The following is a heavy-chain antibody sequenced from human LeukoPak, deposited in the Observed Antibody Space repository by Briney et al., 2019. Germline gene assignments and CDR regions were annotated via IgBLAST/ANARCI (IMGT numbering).Heavy chain of an antibody. CDR3: ARVYCSSTSCYTGAIDY. J-gene: IGHJ4*02. CDR2: ISSSSSYI. CDR1: GFTFTTYT. Sequence: GGSLRLSCAASGFTFTTYTISWVRQAPGKGLEWVSSISSSSSYIYYADSVKGRFTISRDNAKNSLYLQMNSLRAEDTAVYYCARVYCSSTSCYTGAIDYWGQGTLVTVSS. V-gene: IGHV3-21*01. D-gene: IGHD2-2*02.